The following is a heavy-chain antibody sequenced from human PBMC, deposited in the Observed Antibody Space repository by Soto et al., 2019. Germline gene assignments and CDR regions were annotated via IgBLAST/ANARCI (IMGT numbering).Heavy chain of an antibody. Sequence: ASVKVSFKAFGYTFSTYYMHWVRQAPGQGLEWMGIINTRGGSADYAQKFEGRLTMTRDTSTSTVYMELSSLRSEDTAMYYCARDPQKDLRYFDWSLYYFDYWGQGTLVTVSS. CDR3: ARDPQKDLRYFDWSLYYFDY. CDR2: INTRGGSA. CDR1: GYTFSTYY. J-gene: IGHJ4*02. V-gene: IGHV1-46*01. D-gene: IGHD3-9*01.